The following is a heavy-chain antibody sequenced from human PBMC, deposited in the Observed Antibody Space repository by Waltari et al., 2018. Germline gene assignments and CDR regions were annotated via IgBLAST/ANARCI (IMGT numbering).Heavy chain of an antibody. CDR3: ARRMTTQLIRGFDP. Sequence: QLQLQESGSGLVKPSQTLSLTCAVSGDSISSGGYSWSWIRQPPGKGLEWIGYIYYSGNHYYKPARKSRVTLTPGRSQNQFSLRLNLVNAADTAGDYCARRMTTQLIRGFDPWGQGTLVTVSS. CDR2: IYYSGNH. V-gene: IGHV4-30-2*01. J-gene: IGHJ5*02. D-gene: IGHD4-4*01. CDR1: GDSISSGGYS.